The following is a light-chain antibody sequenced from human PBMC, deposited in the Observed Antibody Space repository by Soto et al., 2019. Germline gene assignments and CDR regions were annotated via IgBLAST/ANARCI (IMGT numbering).Light chain of an antibody. CDR3: QRYSSPPRT. J-gene: IGKJ1*01. V-gene: IGKV3-20*01. CDR2: GAS. Sequence: EIVLTQSPGSLSLSPGERATLSCRASQSVSSYLAWYQQKPGQAPRLLIYGASSRATGFPDRFSGSGSGTYFSLTISRLEHEDSAVYYCQRYSSPPRTFGQGTKVEIK. CDR1: QSVSSY.